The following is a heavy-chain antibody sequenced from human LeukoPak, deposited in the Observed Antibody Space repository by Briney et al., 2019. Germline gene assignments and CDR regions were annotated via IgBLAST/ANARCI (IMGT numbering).Heavy chain of an antibody. D-gene: IGHD2-15*01. Sequence: GGSLRLSCVASGFTFSNYWMNWVRQAPGKGLEWVSSISSSSSYIYYADSVKGRFTISRDNAKNSLYLQMNSLRAEDTAVYYCARDNWVVVAATRSYYFDYWGQGTLVTVSS. V-gene: IGHV3-21*01. CDR1: GFTFSNYW. J-gene: IGHJ4*02. CDR3: ARDNWVVVAATRSYYFDY. CDR2: ISSSSSYI.